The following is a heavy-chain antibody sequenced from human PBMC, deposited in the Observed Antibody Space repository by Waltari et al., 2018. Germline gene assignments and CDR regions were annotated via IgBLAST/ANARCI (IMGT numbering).Heavy chain of an antibody. CDR1: GYTFTDFF. J-gene: IGHJ4*02. Sequence: QVQLVQSGAEVKKSGASVKVSCKASGYTFTDFFIHWVRQAPGQGLEWMGRINPNSGDTSYEQGFQGRVTMTGDTSITTAYMELTGLRSDDTAIYYCARSGGGTTTFGVAEWGQGSLVTVSS. CDR3: ARSGGGTTTFGVAE. D-gene: IGHD3-3*01. CDR2: INPNSGDT. V-gene: IGHV1-2*06.